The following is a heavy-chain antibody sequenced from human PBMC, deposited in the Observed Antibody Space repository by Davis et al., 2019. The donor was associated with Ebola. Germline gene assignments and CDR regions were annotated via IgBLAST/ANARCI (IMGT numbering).Heavy chain of an antibody. Sequence: GESLKISCAASGFTFSSYSINWVRQAPGKGLEWVGRIKSKTDGGTTDYAAPVKGRFTISRDDSKNTLYLQMNSLKTEDTAVYYCTTGLIVVVIRDTYYYYGMDVWGQGTTVTVSS. CDR1: GFTFSSYS. V-gene: IGHV3-15*01. CDR3: TTGLIVVVIRDTYYYYGMDV. J-gene: IGHJ6*02. CDR2: IKSKTDGGTT. D-gene: IGHD3-22*01.